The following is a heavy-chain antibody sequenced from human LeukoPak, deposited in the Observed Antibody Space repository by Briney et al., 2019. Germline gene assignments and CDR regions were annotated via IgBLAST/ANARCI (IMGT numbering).Heavy chain of an antibody. CDR3: AREFPPVADAFDI. D-gene: IGHD6-19*01. J-gene: IGHJ3*02. Sequence: GGSLRLSCAASGFTFSSYWMSWVRQAPGKGLEWVANIKQDGSEKYYVDSVKGRFTISRDNAKNSLYLQMNSLRAEDTAVYYCAREFPPVADAFDIWGQGTMVTVSS. CDR2: IKQDGSEK. CDR1: GFTFSSYW. V-gene: IGHV3-7*01.